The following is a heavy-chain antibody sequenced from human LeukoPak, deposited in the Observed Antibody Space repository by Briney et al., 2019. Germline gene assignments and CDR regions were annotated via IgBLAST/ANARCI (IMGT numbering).Heavy chain of an antibody. J-gene: IGHJ4*02. V-gene: IGHV3-30*18. CDR1: GFTFSSYG. Sequence: GGSLRLSCAASGFTFSSYGMHWVRQAPGKGLEWVAVISYDGSNKYYADSVKGRFTISRDNSKNTLYLQMNSLRAEDTAVYYCAKGATYYYDSSGYEIDYWAREPWSPSPQ. CDR2: ISYDGSNK. D-gene: IGHD3-22*01. CDR3: AKGATYYYDSSGYEIDY.